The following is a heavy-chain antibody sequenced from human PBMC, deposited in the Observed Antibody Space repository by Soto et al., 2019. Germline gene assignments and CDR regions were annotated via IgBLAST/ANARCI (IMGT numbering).Heavy chain of an antibody. CDR2: ISAYTGNT. J-gene: IGHJ3*01. D-gene: IGHD3-22*01. CDR1: ACTFTSYG. CDR3: TRTACDNSDAFDF. V-gene: IGHV1-18*04. Sequence: VKISCRASACTFTSYGLMWGGQAPGQGLECMGLISAYTGNTNYAHTLHGSVTMPTLTSTSTAYMDPSSLSSADTAVYYCTRTACDNSDAFDFWGQGTMVTVSS.